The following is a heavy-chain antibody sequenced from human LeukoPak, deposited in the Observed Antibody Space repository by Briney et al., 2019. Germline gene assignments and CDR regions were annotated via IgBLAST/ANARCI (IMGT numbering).Heavy chain of an antibody. Sequence: TFSSYAMSWIRQPPGKGLEWIGSIYYSGSTYYNPSLKSRVTISVDTSKNQFSLKLSSVTAADTAVYYCARALAAAVYNWFDPWGQGTLVTVSS. CDR1: TFSSYA. V-gene: IGHV4-39*01. CDR2: IYYSGST. CDR3: ARALAAAVYNWFDP. D-gene: IGHD6-13*01. J-gene: IGHJ5*02.